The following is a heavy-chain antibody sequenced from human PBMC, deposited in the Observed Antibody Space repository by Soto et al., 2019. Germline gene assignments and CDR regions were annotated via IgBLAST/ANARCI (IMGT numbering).Heavy chain of an antibody. CDR3: AKDGLGFGELPYSDY. D-gene: IGHD3-10*01. Sequence: EVQLLESGGGLVQPGGSLRLSCAASGFTFSSYAMSWVRQAPGKGLEWVSAISGSGGSTYYADSVTGRFTISRDNSKNTLYLQMNSLRAEDTAVYYCAKDGLGFGELPYSDYWGQGTLVTVSS. J-gene: IGHJ4*02. V-gene: IGHV3-23*01. CDR1: GFTFSSYA. CDR2: ISGSGGST.